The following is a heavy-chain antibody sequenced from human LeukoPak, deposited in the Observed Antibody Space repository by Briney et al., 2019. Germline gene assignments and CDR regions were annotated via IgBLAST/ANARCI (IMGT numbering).Heavy chain of an antibody. D-gene: IGHD3-22*01. V-gene: IGHV3-15*01. J-gene: IGHJ4*02. Sequence: PGGSLRLSCAASGLTFGNAWMSWVRQAPGKGLEWVARITSKTSGEATDYAAPVRGRFTISRDDSKATLYLQMDSLETEDTAMYYCTTYRYSYGSTGYSYFDYWGQGILVTVSS. CDR3: TTYRYSYGSTGYSYFDY. CDR2: ITSKTSGEAT. CDR1: GLTFGNAW.